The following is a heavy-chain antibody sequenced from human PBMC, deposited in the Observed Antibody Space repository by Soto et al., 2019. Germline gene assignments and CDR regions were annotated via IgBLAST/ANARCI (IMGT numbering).Heavy chain of an antibody. D-gene: IGHD2-21*01. CDR3: ARRIPFGYGMDV. CDR2: ITSNGGNT. Sequence: EVQLVESGGGLVQPGGSLRLSCAASGFTFSSYAIHWVRQAPGKGLEYVSAITSNGGNTDYASSVKGRFTISRDNSKNTLYLQMGSLRAEDMAVYYCARRIPFGYGMDVWGQGTTVTVSS. J-gene: IGHJ6*02. CDR1: GFTFSSYA. V-gene: IGHV3-64*01.